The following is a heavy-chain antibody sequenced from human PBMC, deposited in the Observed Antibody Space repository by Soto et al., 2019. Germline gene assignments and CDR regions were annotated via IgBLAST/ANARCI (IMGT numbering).Heavy chain of an antibody. J-gene: IGHJ4*02. V-gene: IGHV5-51*01. Sequence: GGSLKISCSGSGYSFTSYWIGWGRQMPWKGLEWMGIIYPGDSDTRYSPSFQGQVTISADKSISTAYLQWSSLKALDTAMYYCARQPSCSSTSCSILRDYWGQGTLVTVSS. D-gene: IGHD2-2*01. CDR2: IYPGDSDT. CDR1: GYSFTSYW. CDR3: ARQPSCSSTSCSILRDY.